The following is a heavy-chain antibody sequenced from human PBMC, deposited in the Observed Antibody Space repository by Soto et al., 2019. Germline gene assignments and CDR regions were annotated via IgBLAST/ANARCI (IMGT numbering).Heavy chain of an antibody. CDR2: ITRSGSYT. J-gene: IGHJ6*02. CDR3: ARELYGIDV. V-gene: IGHV3-11*05. Sequence: QVPLVESGGGLVKPGGSLRLSCAASGLTFSDYSMSWIRQAPGKGLEVVSYITRSGSYTKYADSVQGRFTISRDNAKNSLYLQMHSLRAEDTAVYYCARELYGIDVWGQGTTGTVSS. CDR1: GLTFSDYS.